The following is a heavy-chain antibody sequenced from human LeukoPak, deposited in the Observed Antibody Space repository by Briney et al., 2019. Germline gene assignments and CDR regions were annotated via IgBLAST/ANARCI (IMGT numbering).Heavy chain of an antibody. Sequence: GGSLRLSCAASGFSFSTSPMSWVRQPPGKGLEWVSAMNNGPGATFYRDSVRGRFTISRDDSKSTLYLQMNSLRAEDTAVYYCASTGRYCTSTSCSNYFHYWGQGTLVTVSS. J-gene: IGHJ4*02. CDR3: ASTGRYCTSTSCSNYFHY. V-gene: IGHV3-23*01. CDR1: GFSFSTSP. CDR2: MNNGPGAT. D-gene: IGHD2-2*01.